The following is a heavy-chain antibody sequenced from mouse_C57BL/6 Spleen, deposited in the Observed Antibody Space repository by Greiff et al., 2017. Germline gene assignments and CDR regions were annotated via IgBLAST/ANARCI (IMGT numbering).Heavy chain of an antibody. CDR3: ARGGWYYGSSYWYFDV. Sequence: EVKLVESEGGLVQPGSSMKLSCTASGFTFSDYYMAWVRQVPEKGLEWVANINYDGSSTYYLDSLKSRFIISRDNAKNILYLQMSSLKSEDTATYYCARGGWYYGSSYWYFDVWGTGTTVTVSS. CDR1: GFTFSDYY. D-gene: IGHD1-1*01. CDR2: INYDGSST. J-gene: IGHJ1*03. V-gene: IGHV5-16*01.